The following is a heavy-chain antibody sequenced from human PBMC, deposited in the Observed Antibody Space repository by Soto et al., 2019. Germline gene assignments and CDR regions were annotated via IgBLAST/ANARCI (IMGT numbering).Heavy chain of an antibody. CDR3: VRDPAGHGMDV. CDR2: IGKGGDT. D-gene: IGHD3-10*01. V-gene: IGHV3-13*01. CDR1: GFTVNSNY. J-gene: IGHJ6*02. Sequence: PGGSLRLSCAASGFTVNSNYMSWVRQAPGKGLEWVSVIGKGGDTYYAGSVKGRFTISRENAKNSLYLQMSSLRAGDTAVYYCVRDPAGHGMDVWGQGTTVTVSS.